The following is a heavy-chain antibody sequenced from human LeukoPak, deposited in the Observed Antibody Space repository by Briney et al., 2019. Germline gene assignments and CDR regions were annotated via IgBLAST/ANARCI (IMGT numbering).Heavy chain of an antibody. CDR3: ARDLYGSSSGFGN. Sequence: PSQTLSLTCTVSGGSISSGSYYWSWIRQPAGKGLEWIGRIYTSGSTNYNPSLKSRVTISVDTSKNQFSLKLSSVTAADTAVYYCARDLYGSSSGFGNWGQGTLVTVSS. J-gene: IGHJ4*02. D-gene: IGHD6-6*01. CDR2: IYTSGST. V-gene: IGHV4-61*02. CDR1: GGSISSGSYY.